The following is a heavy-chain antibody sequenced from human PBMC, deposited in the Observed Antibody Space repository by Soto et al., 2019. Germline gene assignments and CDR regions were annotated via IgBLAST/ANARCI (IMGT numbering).Heavy chain of an antibody. CDR1: GFTFDDYT. D-gene: IGHD1-26*01. CDR2: ISWDGGTT. Sequence: GGSLRLSCAASGFTFDDYTMHWVRQAPGKGLEWVSLISWDGGTTYYADSVKGRFTISRDNSKNSLYMQMNSLRTEDTALYYCAKDGWDRVYYYYGMDVWGQGTTVTVSS. CDR3: AKDGWDRVYYYYGMDV. V-gene: IGHV3-43*01. J-gene: IGHJ6*02.